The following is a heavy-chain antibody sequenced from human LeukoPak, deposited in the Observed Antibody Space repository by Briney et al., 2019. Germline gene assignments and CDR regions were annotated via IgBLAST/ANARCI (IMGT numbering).Heavy chain of an antibody. CDR2: IIPIFGTS. Sequence: SVKVSCKASGGTFSSYAISWVRQAPGQGLEWMGDIIPIFGTSNYAQKFQGRVTITADKSTSTAYMELSSRRSEDTAVYYCARLQNYYDSGDSSDYWGQGTLVTVSS. V-gene: IGHV1-69*06. CDR3: ARLQNYYDSGDSSDY. D-gene: IGHD3-22*01. CDR1: GGTFSSYA. J-gene: IGHJ4*02.